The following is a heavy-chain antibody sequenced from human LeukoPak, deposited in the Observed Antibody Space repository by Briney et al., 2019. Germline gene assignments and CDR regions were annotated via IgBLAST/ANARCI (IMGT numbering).Heavy chain of an antibody. V-gene: IGHV4-34*01. CDR1: GGSFSGYY. J-gene: IGHJ6*03. CDR3: ARGFPGIAAAGYYYYYYYMDV. D-gene: IGHD6-13*01. CDR2: INHSGST. Sequence: SETLSLTCAVYGGSFSGYYWSWIRQPPGKGLEWIGEINHSGSTNYNPSLKSRVTISVDTSKNQFSLKLSSVTAADTAVYYCARGFPGIAAAGYYYYYYYMDVWGKGTTVTVSS.